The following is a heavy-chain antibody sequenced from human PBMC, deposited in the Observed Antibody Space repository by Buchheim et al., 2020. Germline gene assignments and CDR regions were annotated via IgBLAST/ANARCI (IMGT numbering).Heavy chain of an antibody. CDR3: ARLTHGGSLGFDY. CDR2: ISSSSSYI. D-gene: IGHD7-27*01. J-gene: IGHJ4*02. V-gene: IGHV3-21*01. CDR1: GFTFSSYS. Sequence: EVQLVESGGGLVKPGGSLRLSCAASGFTFSSYSMNWVRQAPGKGLEWVSSISSSSSYIYYADSVKGRFTISSDNAQTSMYLQMNSLRAEDTAVYYCARLTHGGSLGFDYWGQGTL.